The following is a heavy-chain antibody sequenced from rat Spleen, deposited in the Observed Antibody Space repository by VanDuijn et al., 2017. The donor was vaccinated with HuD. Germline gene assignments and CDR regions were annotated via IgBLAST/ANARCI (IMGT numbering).Heavy chain of an antibody. CDR2: ISYEGSIT. CDR3: ARPVPYDGSYPFAY. Sequence: EVQLVESGGGLVQPGRSLKVSCVASGFTFSDHYMAWVRQAPKKGLEWVASISYEGSITYYGDSVKGRFTISRDNAKSTLYLQMNSLRSEDTATYYCARPVPYDGSYPFAYWGQGTLVTVSS. V-gene: IGHV5-22*01. CDR1: GFTFSDHY. J-gene: IGHJ3*01. D-gene: IGHD1-12*02.